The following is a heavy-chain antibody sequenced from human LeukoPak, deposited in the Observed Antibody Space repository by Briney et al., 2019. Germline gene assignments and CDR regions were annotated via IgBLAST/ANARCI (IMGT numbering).Heavy chain of an antibody. Sequence: NSSETLSLTCTVSGGSISSYYWSWIRQPPGKGLEWIGYIYYSGSTNYNPSLKSRVTISVDTSKNQFSLKLSSVTAADTAVYYCARHDFAVAGTGFDYWGQGTLVTVSS. CDR3: ARHDFAVAGTGFDY. CDR1: GGSISSYY. D-gene: IGHD6-19*01. J-gene: IGHJ4*02. V-gene: IGHV4-59*08. CDR2: IYYSGST.